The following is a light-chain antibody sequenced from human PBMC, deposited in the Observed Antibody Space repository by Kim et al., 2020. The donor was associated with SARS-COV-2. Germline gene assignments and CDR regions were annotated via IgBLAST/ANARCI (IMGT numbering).Light chain of an antibody. CDR3: QQYYSTPYT. Sequence: RHTINCKSIQSVLHSSNNQNYLAWYQQKPGQPPKLRIYWASTREYGVPDRFSGSGSGTDFTLTISSLQAEDVAVYYCQQYYSTPYTFGQGTKLEI. CDR2: WAS. CDR1: QSVLHSSNNQNY. J-gene: IGKJ2*01. V-gene: IGKV4-1*01.